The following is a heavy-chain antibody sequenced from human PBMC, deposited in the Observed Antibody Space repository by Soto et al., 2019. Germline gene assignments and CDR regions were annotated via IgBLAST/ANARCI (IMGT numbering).Heavy chain of an antibody. CDR3: TRGHEVWWNAGPLGLHGLDV. CDR2: MNPSSANT. Sequence: ASVKVSCKASRYTFISYDINWVRQAPGQGLEWMGWMNPSSANTGYAQKFQGRISMTRNTSMNTAYMELNSLTSEDTAVYYCTRGHEVWWNAGPLGLHGLDVWGQGTMVTVSS. V-gene: IGHV1-8*01. D-gene: IGHD3-16*01. CDR1: RYTFISYD. J-gene: IGHJ6*02.